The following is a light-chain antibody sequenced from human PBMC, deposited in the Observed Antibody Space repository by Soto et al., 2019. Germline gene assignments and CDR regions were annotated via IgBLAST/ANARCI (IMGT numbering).Light chain of an antibody. CDR3: SSYTGSNTLNVV. J-gene: IGLJ2*01. CDR2: AVS. Sequence: QSVLTQPASVSGSPGQSITISCTGTSSDVGGYHYVSWYQQHPGKAPKLMIYAVSNRPSGVSNRFSGSKSGNTASLPLSGLQAEDGADYYCSSYTGSNTLNVVFGGGTKLTVL. V-gene: IGLV2-14*01. CDR1: SSDVGGYHY.